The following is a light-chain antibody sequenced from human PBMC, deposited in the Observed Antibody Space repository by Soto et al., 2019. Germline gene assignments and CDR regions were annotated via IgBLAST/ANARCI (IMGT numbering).Light chain of an antibody. Sequence: QSALTQPPSVSGSPGQSVTISCTGTSSDVGSYNRVSWYQQPPGTAPKLMIYEVSNRPSGVPDRFSRSKSGNTASLTISGLQAEDEADYYCSSYTSSSTFVFGGGTKLTVL. J-gene: IGLJ2*01. V-gene: IGLV2-18*02. CDR1: SSDVGSYNR. CDR3: SSYTSSSTFV. CDR2: EVS.